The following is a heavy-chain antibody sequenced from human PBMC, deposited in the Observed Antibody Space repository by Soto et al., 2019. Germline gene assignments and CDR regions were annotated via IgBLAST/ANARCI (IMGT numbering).Heavy chain of an antibody. V-gene: IGHV4-30-4*01. D-gene: IGHD3-22*01. CDR2: IYYSGTT. Sequence: SETLSLTCSVSGGSISRGDYYWSWIRQPPGKGLEWIGYIYYSGTTYYNPSLKSRLTISVDTSKNHFSLKLSSVSAADTAVYFCARDLHDTSGFYYDSWGQGALVTVSS. CDR1: GGSISRGDYY. CDR3: ARDLHDTSGFYYDS. J-gene: IGHJ4*02.